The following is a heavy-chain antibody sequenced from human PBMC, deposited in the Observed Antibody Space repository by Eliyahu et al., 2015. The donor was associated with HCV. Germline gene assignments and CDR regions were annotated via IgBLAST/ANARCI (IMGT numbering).Heavy chain of an antibody. Sequence: HLVQSGGGLVQPGGSLRLSCAAXGXPXSSYEMNWVRQAPGKGLEWVSYITSSGSTTYYADSVQGRFTISRDNAKNSLYLQMNSLRADDTAVYYCARDLNAEGGNWYPFAYWGQGTLVTVSS. CDR3: ARDLNAEGGNWYPFAY. V-gene: IGHV3-48*03. CDR2: ITSSGSTT. D-gene: IGHD6-13*01. CDR1: GXPXSSYE. J-gene: IGHJ4*02.